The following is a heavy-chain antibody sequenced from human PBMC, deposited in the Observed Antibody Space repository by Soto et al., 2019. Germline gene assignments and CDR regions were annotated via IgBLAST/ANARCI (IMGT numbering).Heavy chain of an antibody. CDR3: VRDVAFSGWPNS. D-gene: IGHD6-19*01. Sequence: QLQESGPALVKPSGTLSLTCAVSGGSITSSNWWSWVRQPPGKSLEWIGEDYHSGTAKYNPSRKSRVTISVDKAKDQFCLIVSSVTAADTAVYDCVRDVAFSGWPNSWGQGTLVTVSS. CDR1: GGSITSSNW. V-gene: IGHV4-4*02. CDR2: DYHSGTA. J-gene: IGHJ4*02.